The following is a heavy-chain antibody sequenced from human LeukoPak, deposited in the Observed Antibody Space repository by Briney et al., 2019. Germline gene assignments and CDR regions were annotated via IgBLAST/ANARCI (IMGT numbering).Heavy chain of an antibody. V-gene: IGHV1-69*13. CDR3: ARAGYDLLTLAPDPANDY. Sequence: SVKVSCKASGGTFSSYAISWVRQAPGQGLEWMGGIIPIFGTANYAQKFQGRVTITADESTSTAYMELSSLRSDDTAVYYCARAGYDLLTLAPDPANDYWGQGTLVTVSS. CDR2: IIPIFGTA. CDR1: GGTFSSYA. D-gene: IGHD3-9*01. J-gene: IGHJ4*02.